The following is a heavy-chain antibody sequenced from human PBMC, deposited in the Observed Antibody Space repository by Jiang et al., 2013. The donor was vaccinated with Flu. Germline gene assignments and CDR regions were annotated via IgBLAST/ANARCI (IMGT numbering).Heavy chain of an antibody. CDR2: ITPHNGDT. J-gene: IGHJ4*02. CDR1: GYTFTGYT. V-gene: IGHV1-18*01. Sequence: SVKVSCKTSGYTFTGYTLTWVRQAPGQGLEWMGLITPHNGDTQSAQKFQDRVTMTTDTSTSTAYMEMRSLTSDDTAVYYCAMFSSSALDYWGQGTLVTVSS. CDR3: AMFSSSALDY. D-gene: IGHD6-19*01.